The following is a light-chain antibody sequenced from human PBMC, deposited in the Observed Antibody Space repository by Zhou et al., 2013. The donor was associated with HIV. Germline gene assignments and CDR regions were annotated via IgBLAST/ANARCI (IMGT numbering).Light chain of an antibody. V-gene: IGLV2-14*03. J-gene: IGLJ1*01. CDR3: SSYTSSDTRV. CDR1: SSDVGGYNY. CDR2: DVS. Sequence: QSALTQPASVSGSPGQSITIPCTGTSSDVGGYNYVSWYQQHPGEAPKLMIYDVSKRPSGVSNRFSGSKSGNTASLTISGLQAEDEADFYXSSYTSSDTRVFGTGTKVTVL.